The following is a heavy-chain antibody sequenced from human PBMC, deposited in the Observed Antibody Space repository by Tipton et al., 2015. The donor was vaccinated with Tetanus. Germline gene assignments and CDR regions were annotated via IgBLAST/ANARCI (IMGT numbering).Heavy chain of an antibody. J-gene: IGHJ4*02. CDR3: AREADCSGGSCFSGDFDN. CDR1: GFTFGTYG. CDR2: ITYDGKSQ. Sequence: SLRLSCAVSGFTFGTYGMHWVRQAPGKGLEWVATITYDGKSQYYRDSVKGRFTISRDNSKNTLYLQMNSLRAEDTAVYYCAREADCSGGSCFSGDFDNWGQGTQVTVSS. D-gene: IGHD2-15*01. V-gene: IGHV3-30*03.